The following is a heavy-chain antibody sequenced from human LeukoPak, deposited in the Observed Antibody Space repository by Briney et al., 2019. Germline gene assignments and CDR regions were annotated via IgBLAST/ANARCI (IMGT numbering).Heavy chain of an antibody. Sequence: GDSLGLSCAASGFTFSSYSMNWVRQAPGKGLEWVSSISSASTYIYYADSVKGRFTISRDNAKNSLSLQMNSLRGEDTAVYYCAKMYSNGFDYWGQGTLVTVSS. D-gene: IGHD4-11*01. CDR1: GFTFSSYS. V-gene: IGHV3-21*04. CDR2: ISSASTYI. CDR3: AKMYSNGFDY. J-gene: IGHJ4*02.